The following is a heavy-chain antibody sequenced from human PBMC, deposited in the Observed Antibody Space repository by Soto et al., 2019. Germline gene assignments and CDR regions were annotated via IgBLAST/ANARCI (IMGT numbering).Heavy chain of an antibody. CDR1: GYTFTGYY. D-gene: IGHD6-6*01. J-gene: IGHJ6*02. CDR3: ARDLVAARLKKHPYYYYGMDV. Sequence: GASVQVSCKASGYTFTGYYMHWVRQAPGQGLEWMGWINPNSGGTNYAQKFQGWVTMTRDTSISTAYMELSRLRSDDTAVYYCARDLVAARLKKHPYYYYGMDVWGQGTTVTVSS. CDR2: INPNSGGT. V-gene: IGHV1-2*04.